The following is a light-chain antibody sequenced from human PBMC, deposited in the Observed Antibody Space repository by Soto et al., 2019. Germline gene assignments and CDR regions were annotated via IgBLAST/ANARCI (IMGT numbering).Light chain of an antibody. CDR1: SSDVGGYNF. Sequence: QYVLTQPRSVSGSPGQSVTISCTGTSSDVGGYNFVSWYQQHPGKAPKLMIYEVSKRPSGVPDRFSGSKSGNTASLTISGLQAEDEADYYCCSYAGSYTWVFGGGTKVTVL. CDR2: EVS. J-gene: IGLJ3*02. CDR3: CSYAGSYTWV. V-gene: IGLV2-11*01.